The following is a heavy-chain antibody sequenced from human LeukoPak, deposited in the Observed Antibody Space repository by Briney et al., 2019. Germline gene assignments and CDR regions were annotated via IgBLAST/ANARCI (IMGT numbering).Heavy chain of an antibody. CDR3: AKDTLYYDSSGENDY. J-gene: IGHJ4*02. CDR1: GFTFSSYG. D-gene: IGHD3-22*01. CDR2: ISYDGSNK. V-gene: IGHV3-30*18. Sequence: GAPRLSCAASGFTFSSYGMHWVRQAPGKGLEWVAVISYDGSNKYYADSVKGRFTISRDNSENTLYLQMNSLRAEDTAVYYCAKDTLYYDSSGENDYWGQGTLVTVSS.